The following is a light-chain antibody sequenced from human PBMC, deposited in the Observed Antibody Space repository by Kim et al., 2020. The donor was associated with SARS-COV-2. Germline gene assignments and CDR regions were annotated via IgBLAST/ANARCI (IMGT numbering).Light chain of an antibody. CDR3: QAWNNGTAV. J-gene: IGLJ1*01. CDR2: QND. CDR1: KLGNKR. V-gene: IGLV3-1*01. Sequence: GSAGQTAIITCRRGKLGNKRACWHQQRPSPSPVFDIYQNDKRPSRIRERFSASNSGSTATLTSSGTQTMDDADYYCQAWNNGTAVFGTGTKVTVL.